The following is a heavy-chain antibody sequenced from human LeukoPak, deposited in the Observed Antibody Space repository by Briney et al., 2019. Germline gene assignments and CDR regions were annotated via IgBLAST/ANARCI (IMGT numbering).Heavy chain of an antibody. J-gene: IGHJ4*02. CDR1: GGSFSDYY. V-gene: IGHV4-34*01. CDR3: ARRKENCGGDCYYYFDY. D-gene: IGHD2-21*02. Sequence: SETLSLTCAVYGGSFSDYYWSWIRQPPGKGLEWIGEVNHNGSTNYNPSLKSRVTISVDTSKNQFSLKLSSVTAADTAVYYCARRKENCGGDCYYYFDYWGQGTLVTVSS. CDR2: VNHNGST.